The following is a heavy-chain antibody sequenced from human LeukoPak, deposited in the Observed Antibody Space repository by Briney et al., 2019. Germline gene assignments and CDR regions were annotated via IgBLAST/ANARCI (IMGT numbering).Heavy chain of an antibody. CDR1: GYTFTGYY. J-gene: IGHJ4*02. D-gene: IGHD6-13*01. CDR3: ASIAAAGLGYYYFDY. Sequence: ASVKVSCKASGYTFTGYYMHWVRQAPGQGLEWMGWINPNCGGTNYAQKFQGRVTMTRDTSISTAYMELSRLRSDDTAVYYCASIAAAGLGYYYFDYWGQGTLVTVSS. V-gene: IGHV1-2*02. CDR2: INPNCGGT.